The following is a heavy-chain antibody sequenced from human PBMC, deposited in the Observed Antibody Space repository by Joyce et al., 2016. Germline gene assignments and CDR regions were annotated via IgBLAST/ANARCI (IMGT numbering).Heavy chain of an antibody. CDR2: IDYSGYI. CDR3: ARISQSAYYYYSCMDV. J-gene: IGHJ6*03. V-gene: IGHV4-39*01. Sequence: QLQLQESGPGLVKPSETLSLPCTVSGGSIISSSYYWGWVRQPPGKGLEWIGSIDYSGYIYYNLSLKSRVTISVDTSKSQFSLKLGSVAAADTAVYYCARISQSAYYYYSCMDVWGKGTTVTVSS. CDR1: GGSIISSSYY.